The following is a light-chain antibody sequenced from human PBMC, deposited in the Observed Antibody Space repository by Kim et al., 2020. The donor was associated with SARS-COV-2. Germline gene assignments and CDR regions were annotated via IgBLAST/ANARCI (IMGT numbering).Light chain of an antibody. CDR1: SSDVGGYNY. CDR2: DVS. J-gene: IGLJ3*02. CDR3: SLYPSSRTWV. V-gene: IGLV2-14*03. Sequence: QSALTQPTYVSGSLGQLITISCTGTSSDVGGYNYVSWYQQHPGKAPKLMIYDVSNRPSGASNRFSGPKSGNTASLTISGLQAEDEPDCYCSLYPSSRTWVFGGGTQLTVL.